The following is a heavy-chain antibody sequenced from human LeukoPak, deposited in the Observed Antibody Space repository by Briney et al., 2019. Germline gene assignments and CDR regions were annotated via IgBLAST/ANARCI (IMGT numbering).Heavy chain of an antibody. V-gene: IGHV3-33*01. D-gene: IGHD1-26*01. J-gene: IGHJ6*04. CDR1: GFIFSSYG. CDR3: ASLQQGDGMDV. Sequence: GGSLRLSCAASGFIFSSYGMHWVRQAPGKGLEWVAVIWYDGSNTYYADSVKGRFTISRDNSKNTLYLQMNSLRAEDTAVYYCASLQQGDGMDVWGKGTTVTVSS. CDR2: IWYDGSNT.